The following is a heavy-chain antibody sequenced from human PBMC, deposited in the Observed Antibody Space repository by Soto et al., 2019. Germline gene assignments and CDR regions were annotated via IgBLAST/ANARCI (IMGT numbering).Heavy chain of an antibody. J-gene: IGHJ6*02. CDR1: GESFSGYY. CDR3: AVEVRLKDYYYGMDV. CDR2: IDHSGST. V-gene: IGHV4-34*01. Sequence: PPETLSSTCAVYGESFSGYYWSWIGQPPGKGLEWIGEIDHSGSTNYNPSLKSRVTISVDTSKNQFSLKLSSVTAADTAVYYCAVEVRLKDYYYGMDVWGQGTTVS.